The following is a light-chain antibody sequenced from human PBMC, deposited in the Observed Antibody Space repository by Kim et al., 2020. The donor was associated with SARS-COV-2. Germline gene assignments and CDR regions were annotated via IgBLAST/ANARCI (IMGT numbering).Light chain of an antibody. CDR1: SSDGGGYNY. Sequence: GQSSTISCTGTSSDGGGYNYVSWYQQHPGKAPKLMIYDVSNRPSGVSNRFSGSKSGNTASLTISGLQAEDEADYYCSSYTSSSTLVFGGGTQLTVL. V-gene: IGLV2-14*03. J-gene: IGLJ2*01. CDR2: DVS. CDR3: SSYTSSSTLV.